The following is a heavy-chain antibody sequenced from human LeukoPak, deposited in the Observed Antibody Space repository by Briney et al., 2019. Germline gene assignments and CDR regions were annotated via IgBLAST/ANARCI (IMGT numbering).Heavy chain of an antibody. Sequence: SETLSLTCTVSGGSISSYYWSWIRQPPGKGLEWIGHIYTSGSTNYNPSLKSRVTISVDTSKNQFSLKLSSVTAADTAVYYCARLVRACGWSCYYFDYWGQGTLVTVSS. CDR3: ARLVRACGWSCYYFDY. J-gene: IGHJ4*02. D-gene: IGHD6-19*01. V-gene: IGHV4-4*09. CDR1: GGSISSYY. CDR2: IYTSGST.